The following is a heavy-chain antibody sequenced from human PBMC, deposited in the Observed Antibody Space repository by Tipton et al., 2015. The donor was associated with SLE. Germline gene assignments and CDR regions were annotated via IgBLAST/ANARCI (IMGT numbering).Heavy chain of an antibody. CDR2: IWYAGSNK. Sequence: SLRLSCAASGFTFSSYGLHWVRQAPGKGLEGVAGIWYAGSNKYYADSVKGRFTIPRDNSKYTLYLQMNILRAEDTAVYYAAKGKIPYIASRPILDYWGHGTLVTVSS. CDR1: GFTFSSYG. CDR3: AKGKIPYIASRPILDY. D-gene: IGHD6-6*01. V-gene: IGHV3-33*06. J-gene: IGHJ4*01.